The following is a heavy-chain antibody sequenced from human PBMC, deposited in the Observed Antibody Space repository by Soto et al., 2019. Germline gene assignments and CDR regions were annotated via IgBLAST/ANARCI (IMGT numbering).Heavy chain of an antibody. D-gene: IGHD2-2*01. J-gene: IGHJ5*02. Sequence: PSETLSLTCAVYGESFRGYSWSWIRQPPGKGLEWIGEINHSGSTNYNPSLKSRVTISADTSKNQFSLNLTSVTAADTAVYYCARVPDRWGQGTLVTVS. V-gene: IGHV4-34*01. CDR2: INHSGST. CDR3: ARVPDR. CDR1: GESFRGYS.